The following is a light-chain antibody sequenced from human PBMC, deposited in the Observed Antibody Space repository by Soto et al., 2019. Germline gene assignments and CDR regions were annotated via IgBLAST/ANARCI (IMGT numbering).Light chain of an antibody. CDR1: QSISSW. CDR2: DAS. Sequence: DIPMTHSPSTLSASLLERFTITCRASQSISSWLAWYQQKPGKAPKLLIYDASSLESGVPSRFSGSGSGTEFTLTISSLQPDDFATYYCQQYNSYSWTFGQGTKVDI. J-gene: IGKJ1*01. CDR3: QQYNSYSWT. V-gene: IGKV1-5*01.